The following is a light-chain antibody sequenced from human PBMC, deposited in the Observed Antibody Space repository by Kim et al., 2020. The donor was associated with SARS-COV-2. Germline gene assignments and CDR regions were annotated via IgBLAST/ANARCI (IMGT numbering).Light chain of an antibody. CDR3: QSYDSSLSAWV. CDR1: GAGSD. CDR2: GNT. V-gene: IGLV1-40*01. Sequence: QSVLTQPPSVSGAPGQRVTISCIGAGSDVHWYQHLPGTARKLLIYGNTNRPSGVPDRFSGSKSGTSASLDITGLQAEDEADFYCQSYDSSLSAWVFGGGTQLTVL. J-gene: IGLJ3*02.